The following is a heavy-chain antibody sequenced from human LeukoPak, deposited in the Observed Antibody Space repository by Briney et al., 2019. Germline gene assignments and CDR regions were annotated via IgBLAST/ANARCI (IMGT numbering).Heavy chain of an antibody. Sequence: ASVKVSCKASGGTFSSCAISWVRQAPGQGLEWMGRIIPIFGTANYAQKFQGRVTITTDESTSTAYMELSSLRSEDTAVYYCARDRTEYCSGGSCHSHFDYLSQGTLVTVSS. CDR3: ARDRTEYCSGGSCHSHFDY. J-gene: IGHJ4*02. CDR1: GGTFSSCA. D-gene: IGHD2-15*01. V-gene: IGHV1-69*05. CDR2: IIPIFGTA.